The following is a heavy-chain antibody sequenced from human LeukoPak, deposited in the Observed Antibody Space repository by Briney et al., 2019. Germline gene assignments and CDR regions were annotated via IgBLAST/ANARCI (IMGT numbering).Heavy chain of an antibody. CDR3: ARENGVSRGLRAFDI. D-gene: IGHD4-17*01. V-gene: IGHV4-31*03. CDR2: IYYSGST. CDR1: GGSISSGGYY. J-gene: IGHJ3*02. Sequence: SETLSLTCTASGGSISSGGYYWSWIRQHPGKGLEWIGYIYYSGSTYYNPSLKSRVTISVDTSKNQFSLKLSSVTAADTAVYYCARENGVSRGLRAFDIWGQGTMVTVSS.